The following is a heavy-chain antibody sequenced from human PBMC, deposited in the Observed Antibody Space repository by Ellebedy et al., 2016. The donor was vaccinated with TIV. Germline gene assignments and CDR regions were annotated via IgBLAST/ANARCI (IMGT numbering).Heavy chain of an antibody. CDR2: ISGAGDST. CDR1: GFTFSKYA. D-gene: IGHD3-10*01. CDR3: AKFREVLWFGDFTDY. V-gene: IGHV3-23*01. Sequence: PGGSLRLSCTASGFTFSKYAMGWVRRAPGKGLEWVSAISGAGDSTFYAGSVEGRFTVSRDNSKNTLYLQMNSLRVEDTAIYYCAKFREVLWFGDFTDYWGQGTLVTVSS. J-gene: IGHJ4*02.